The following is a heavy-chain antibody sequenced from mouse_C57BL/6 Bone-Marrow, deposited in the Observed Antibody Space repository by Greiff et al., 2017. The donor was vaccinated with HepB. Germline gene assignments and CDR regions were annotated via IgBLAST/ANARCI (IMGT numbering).Heavy chain of an antibody. CDR3: AREDYSNYVWYFDV. V-gene: IGHV5-4*01. CDR1: GFTFSSYA. D-gene: IGHD2-5*01. CDR2: ISDGGSYT. Sequence: EVHLVESGGGLVKPGGSLKLSCAASGFTFSSYAMSWVRQTPEKRLEWVATISDGGSYTYYPDNVKGRFTISRDNAKNNLYLQMSHLKSEDTAMYYCAREDYSNYVWYFDVWGTGTTVTVSS. J-gene: IGHJ1*03.